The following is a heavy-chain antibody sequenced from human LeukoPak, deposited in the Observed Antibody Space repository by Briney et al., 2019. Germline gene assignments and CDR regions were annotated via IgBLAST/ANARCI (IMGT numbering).Heavy chain of an antibody. CDR1: GYTFNTYA. J-gene: IGHJ4*02. CDR2: IRTYNGET. CDR3: ARVLYYDSSGIDY. D-gene: IGHD3-22*01. Sequence: ASVKVSCKASGYTFNTYAITWVRQAPGQGLEWMGWIRTYNGETHYAEKLQGRVTMTTDTSTNTAYMELRSLTSDDTAVYYCARVLYYDSSGIDYWGQGTLVTVSS. V-gene: IGHV1-18*01.